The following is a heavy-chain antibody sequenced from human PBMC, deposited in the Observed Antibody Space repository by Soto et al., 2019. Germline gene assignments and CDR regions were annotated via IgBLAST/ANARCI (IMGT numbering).Heavy chain of an antibody. D-gene: IGHD1-1*01. J-gene: IGHJ6*02. CDR1: GYTLTELS. Sequence: ASVKVSCKVSGYTLTELSMHWVRQAPGKGLEWMGGFDPEDGETIYAQKFQGRVTMTEDTSTDTAYMELSSLRSEDTAVYYCATIERRGMLYYYYYGMDVWGQGTTVTVSS. CDR3: ATIERRGMLYYYYYGMDV. CDR2: FDPEDGET. V-gene: IGHV1-24*01.